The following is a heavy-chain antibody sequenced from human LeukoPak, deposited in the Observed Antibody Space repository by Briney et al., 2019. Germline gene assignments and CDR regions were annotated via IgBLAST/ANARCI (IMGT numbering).Heavy chain of an antibody. V-gene: IGHV3-30*04. CDR2: ISYDGSNK. Sequence: GGSLRLSCAASGFTFSSYAMHWVRHAPGTGLEWVAVISYDGSNKYYAASVKGRFTISRDNSKNTLYLQMNSLRAEDTAVYYCARDGESGQWLYYFDYWGQGTLVTVSS. D-gene: IGHD6-19*01. CDR1: GFTFSSYA. J-gene: IGHJ4*02. CDR3: ARDGESGQWLYYFDY.